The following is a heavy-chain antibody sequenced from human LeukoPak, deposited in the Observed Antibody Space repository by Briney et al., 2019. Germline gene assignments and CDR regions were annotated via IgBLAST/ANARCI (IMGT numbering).Heavy chain of an antibody. CDR3: AGSSCGGNCYSGFDY. J-gene: IGHJ4*02. CDR1: GFTLSSYA. Sequence: GGSLRLSCAASGFTLSSYAMAWVRRAPGKGLQWVSAISGSGSSTYYADSVKGRFTISRDNSKNTLFQQMNSLRAEDTAVYYCAGSSCGGNCYSGFDYWGQGTLVTVSS. V-gene: IGHV3-23*01. CDR2: ISGSGSST. D-gene: IGHD2-21*02.